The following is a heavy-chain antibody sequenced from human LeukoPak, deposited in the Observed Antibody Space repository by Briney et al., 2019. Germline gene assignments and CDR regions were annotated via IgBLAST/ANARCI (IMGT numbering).Heavy chain of an antibody. J-gene: IGHJ3*02. V-gene: IGHV4-59*01. Sequence: PSETLSLTCTVSGGSISSYYWSWIRQPPGKGLEWIGNIYYSGSTNYNPSLKSRVTISVDTSKNQFSLTLNSVTAADTAVYFCARDRSGGWQGVFDIWGQGTMVTVSS. CDR2: IYYSGST. CDR1: GGSISSYY. D-gene: IGHD6-19*01. CDR3: ARDRSGGWQGVFDI.